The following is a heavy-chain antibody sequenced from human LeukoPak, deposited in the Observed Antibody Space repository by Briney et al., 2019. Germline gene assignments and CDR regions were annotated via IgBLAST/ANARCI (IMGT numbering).Heavy chain of an antibody. V-gene: IGHV1-69*04. D-gene: IGHD4-17*01. Sequence: ASVKVSCKASGGTFSSYAISWVRQAPGQGLEWMGRIIPILGIANYAQKFQGRVTITADKSTSTAYMELSSLGSEDTAVYYCARHNRGDYVGPYYFDYWGQGTLVTVSS. CDR3: ARHNRGDYVGPYYFDY. J-gene: IGHJ4*02. CDR1: GGTFSSYA. CDR2: IIPILGIA.